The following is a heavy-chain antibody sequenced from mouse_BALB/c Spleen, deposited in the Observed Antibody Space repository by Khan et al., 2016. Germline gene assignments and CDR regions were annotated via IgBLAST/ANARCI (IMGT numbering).Heavy chain of an antibody. CDR1: GYSITSDYA. V-gene: IGHV3-2*02. CDR2: ISYSGSA. Sequence: EVKLLESGPGLVKPSQSLSLTCTVTGYSITSDYAWNWVRQFPTNKLEWMGHISYSGSASNNPSLKSRISITRDTSKNQFFLLLNSVTAEDTAIYYCARSGALYGACPYWGQGTLVTVSA. J-gene: IGHJ3*01. D-gene: IGHD1-1*02. CDR3: ARSGALYGACPY.